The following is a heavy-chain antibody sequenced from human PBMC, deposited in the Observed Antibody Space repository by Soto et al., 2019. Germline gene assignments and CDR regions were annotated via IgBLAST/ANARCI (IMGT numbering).Heavy chain of an antibody. CDR3: ASPGYSGYDYLFAY. CDR1: GYTFTSYG. V-gene: IGHV1-18*01. D-gene: IGHD5-12*01. Sequence: ASVKVSCKASGYTFTSYGISWVRQAPGQGLEWMGWISAYNGNTNYAQKLQGRVTMTTDTSTSTAYMELRSLRSDDTAVYYCASPGYSGYDYLFAYWGQGTLVTVSS. J-gene: IGHJ4*02. CDR2: ISAYNGNT.